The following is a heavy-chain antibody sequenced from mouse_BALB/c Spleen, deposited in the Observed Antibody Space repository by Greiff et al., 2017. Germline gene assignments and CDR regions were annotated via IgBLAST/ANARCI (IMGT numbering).Heavy chain of an antibody. V-gene: IGHV2-9*02. J-gene: IGHJ4*01. D-gene: IGHD2-1*01. Sequence: VHLVESGPGLVAPSQSLSITCTVSGFSLTSYGVHWVRQPPGKGLEWLGVIWAGGSTNYNSALMSRLSISKDNSKSQVFLKMNSLQTDDTAMYYCARGKGNHGNAMDYWGQGTSVTVSS. CDR1: GFSLTSYG. CDR2: IWAGGST. CDR3: ARGKGNHGNAMDY.